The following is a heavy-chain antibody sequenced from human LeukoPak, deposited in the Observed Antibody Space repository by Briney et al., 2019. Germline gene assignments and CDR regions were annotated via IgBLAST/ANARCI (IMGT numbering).Heavy chain of an antibody. Sequence: EASETLSLTCTVSGVSISSYYWGWIRQPPGKGLEWIGYIYYSGSTNYNPSLKSRVTISVDTSKNQFSLKLSSVTAADTAVYYCARDMLTISTHPAYYYYMDVWGKGTTVTVSS. CDR3: ARDMLTISTHPAYYYYMDV. CDR2: IYYSGST. V-gene: IGHV4-59*01. CDR1: GVSISSYY. J-gene: IGHJ6*03. D-gene: IGHD3-10*02.